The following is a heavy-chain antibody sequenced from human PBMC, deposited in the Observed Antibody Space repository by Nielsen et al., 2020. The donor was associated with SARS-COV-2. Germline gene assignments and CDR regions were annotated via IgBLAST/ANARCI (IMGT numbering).Heavy chain of an antibody. CDR3: ARGIGDSSGRSWLANFDS. Sequence: SETLSLTCTVSGDSSSSSDYCWGWIRQPPGKKMEWIGIIYYSGSTDYNPSLKSRVTMSVDTSKSQISLKLRSVTAADTAVYFCARGIGDSSGRSWLANFDSWGQGTLVNVSP. V-gene: IGHV4-39*01. J-gene: IGHJ4*02. CDR2: IYYSGST. D-gene: IGHD6-19*01. CDR1: GDSSSSSDYC.